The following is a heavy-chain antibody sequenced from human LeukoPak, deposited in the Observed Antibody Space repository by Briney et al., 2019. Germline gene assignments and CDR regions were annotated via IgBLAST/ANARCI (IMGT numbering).Heavy chain of an antibody. CDR1: GGSISSGDYY. J-gene: IGHJ4*02. CDR3: ARAGWKDDYVWGSYRIDY. D-gene: IGHD3-16*02. V-gene: IGHV4-30-4*08. CDR2: IYYSGST. Sequence: SETLSLXCTVSGGSISSGDYYWSWIRQPPGKGLEWIGYIYYSGSTYYNPSLKSRVTISVDTSKNQFSLKLSSVTAADTAVYYCARAGWKDDYVWGSYRIDYWGQGTLVTVSS.